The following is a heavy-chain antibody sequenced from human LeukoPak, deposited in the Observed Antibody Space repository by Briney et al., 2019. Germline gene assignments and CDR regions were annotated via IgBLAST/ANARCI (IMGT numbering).Heavy chain of an antibody. V-gene: IGHV3-9*01. CDR3: TKSRHYDFWTTYPDY. D-gene: IGHD3-3*01. CDR1: GFTFDDYG. J-gene: IGHJ4*02. CDR2: INWNSGTI. Sequence: GRSLRLSCVGSGFTFDDYGMSWVRQAPGKGLEWVSGINWNSGTIGYADSVTGRFTISRDNAKKSLYLEMNSLRRDDTAFYYCTKSRHYDFWTTYPDYWGQGTLVTVSS.